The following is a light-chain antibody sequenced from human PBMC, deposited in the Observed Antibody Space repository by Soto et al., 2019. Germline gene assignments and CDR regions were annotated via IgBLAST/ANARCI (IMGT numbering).Light chain of an antibody. CDR2: GAS. Sequence: ETVVTQSPATLSVSPGERATLSCRASQSVSSKLAWYQQKPGQAPRLLIYGASTRATGIPARFSGSGSGTEYTLTISNLQAEDFAVYYCQQFNNWPHTFGQGTRLEI. J-gene: IGKJ5*01. CDR3: QQFNNWPHT. V-gene: IGKV3D-15*01. CDR1: QSVSSK.